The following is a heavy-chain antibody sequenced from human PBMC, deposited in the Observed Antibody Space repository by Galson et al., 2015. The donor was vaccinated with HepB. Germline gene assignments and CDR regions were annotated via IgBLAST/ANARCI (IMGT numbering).Heavy chain of an antibody. V-gene: IGHV1-69*13. D-gene: IGHD6-19*01. CDR1: GYTFTSYG. CDR3: ARLAVAVSDY. Sequence: SAKVSCKASGYTFTSYGLHWVRQAPGQRLEWMGGIIPIFGTANYAHKFQGRVTITADESTSTAYMELSSLRSEDTAVYYCARLAVAVSDYWGQGTLVTVSS. J-gene: IGHJ4*02. CDR2: IIPIFGTA.